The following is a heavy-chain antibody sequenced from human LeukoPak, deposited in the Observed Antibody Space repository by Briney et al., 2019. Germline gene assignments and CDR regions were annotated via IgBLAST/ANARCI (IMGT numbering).Heavy chain of an antibody. CDR2: IIPIFGSA. CDR3: ARDFYSGSYRYFDY. V-gene: IGHV1-69*01. CDR1: GGTFSSYA. D-gene: IGHD1-26*01. J-gene: IGHJ4*02. Sequence: GSSVKVSCKASGGTFSSYAINWVRQAPGQGLEWIGGIIPIFGSANYAQKFQGSVTTTADESTSTAYMELSSLRSEDTAVYYCARDFYSGSYRYFDYWGQGTLVTVSS.